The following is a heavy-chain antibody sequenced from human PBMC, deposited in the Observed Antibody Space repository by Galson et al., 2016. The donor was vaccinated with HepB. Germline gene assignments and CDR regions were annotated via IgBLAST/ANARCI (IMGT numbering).Heavy chain of an antibody. CDR3: AKSVGYNYYGSGRSPDY. J-gene: IGHJ4*02. CDR1: GYTFPNYA. CDR2: IITGNGNT. V-gene: IGHV1-3*04. Sequence: SVKVSCKASGYTFPNYAMHWVRQAPGQRLEWMGWIITGNGNTKYSQKFQDRVTITRDTSASTAYKELSSLRSEDTAVYYCAKSVGYNYYGSGRSPDYWGQGTLVSVSS. D-gene: IGHD3-10*01.